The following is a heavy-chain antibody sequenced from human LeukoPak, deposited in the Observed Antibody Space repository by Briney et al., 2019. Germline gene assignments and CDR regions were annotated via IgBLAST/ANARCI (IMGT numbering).Heavy chain of an antibody. V-gene: IGHV3-13*04. Sequence: GGSLRLSCAASGFTFSSYDMHWVRQGTGKGLEWVSGIGTVGDTYYPGSVKGRFTISREDAKNSLYLQMNSLRAGDTGVYYCERGLKYYGLDVWGQGTTVTVSS. CDR2: IGTVGDT. CDR1: GFTFSSYD. CDR3: ERGLKYYGLDV. J-gene: IGHJ6*02.